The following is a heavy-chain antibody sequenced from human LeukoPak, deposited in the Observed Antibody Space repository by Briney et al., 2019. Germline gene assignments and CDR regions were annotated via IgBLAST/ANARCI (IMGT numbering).Heavy chain of an antibody. D-gene: IGHD1-26*01. Sequence: SETLSLTCAVYGGSFSGYYWSWIRRPPGKGLEWIGSIYHSGSTYYNPSLKSRVTISVDTSKNQFSLKLSSVTAADTAVYYCASGSYLYYFDYWGQGTLVTVSS. J-gene: IGHJ4*02. V-gene: IGHV4-34*01. CDR1: GGSFSGYY. CDR3: ASGSYLYYFDY. CDR2: IYHSGST.